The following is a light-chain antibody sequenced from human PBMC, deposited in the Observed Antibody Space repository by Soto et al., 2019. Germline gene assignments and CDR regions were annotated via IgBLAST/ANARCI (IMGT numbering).Light chain of an antibody. J-gene: IGLJ1*01. CDR3: TSYTSSSPLV. Sequence: QSALTQPAPVSGSPGQSITISCTGTSSDVGGYNYVSWYQHHPGKAPKLMIYEVVNRPSGVSNRFSGSKSGITASLTISGLQAEDEADYYCTSYTSSSPLVFGTGTKLTVL. V-gene: IGLV2-14*01. CDR1: SSDVGGYNY. CDR2: EVV.